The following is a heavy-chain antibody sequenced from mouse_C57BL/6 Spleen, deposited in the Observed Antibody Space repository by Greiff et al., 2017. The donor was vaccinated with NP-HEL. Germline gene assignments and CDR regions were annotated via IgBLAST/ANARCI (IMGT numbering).Heavy chain of an antibody. Sequence: EVKVVESGGGLVKPGGSLKLSCAASGFTFSDYGMHWVRQAPEKGLEWVAYISSGSSTIYYADTVKGRFTISRDNAKNTLFLQMTSLRSEDTAMYYCARKAIYYSFDYWGQGTTLTVSS. D-gene: IGHD2-1*01. J-gene: IGHJ2*01. CDR3: ARKAIYYSFDY. CDR1: GFTFSDYG. V-gene: IGHV5-17*01. CDR2: ISSGSSTI.